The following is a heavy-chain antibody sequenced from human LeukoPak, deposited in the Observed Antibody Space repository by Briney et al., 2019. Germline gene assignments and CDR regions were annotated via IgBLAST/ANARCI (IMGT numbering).Heavy chain of an antibody. CDR2: ISGSGGST. CDR3: AKDLANPQVPYYYGMDV. CDR1: GFTFSSYA. J-gene: IGHJ6*02. V-gene: IGHV3-23*01. D-gene: IGHD3-16*01. Sequence: GGSLRLSCAASGFTFSSYAMGWVRQAPGKGLEWVSAISGSGGSTYYADSVKGRFTISRDNSKNTLYLQMNSLRAEDTAVYYCAKDLANPQVPYYYGMDVWGQGTTVTVSS.